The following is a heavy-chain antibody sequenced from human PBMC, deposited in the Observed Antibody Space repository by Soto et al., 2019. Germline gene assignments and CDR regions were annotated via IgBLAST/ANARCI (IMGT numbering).Heavy chain of an antibody. J-gene: IGHJ4*02. D-gene: IGHD2-2*03. CDR3: GRTKWVRGGDNSLDHYYLDY. Sequence: QVQLQESGPGLMKPSGTLSLPCAVPGGSISQTNWWSWVSQPPGKGLERIGEIHHSGSTSYNPSRKSRLTISVDTCKDQLSLILSGVSAADAAVYYCGRTKWVRGGDNSLDHYYLDYWGQGTLDTVSS. CDR2: IHHSGST. CDR1: GGSISQTNW. V-gene: IGHV4-4*02.